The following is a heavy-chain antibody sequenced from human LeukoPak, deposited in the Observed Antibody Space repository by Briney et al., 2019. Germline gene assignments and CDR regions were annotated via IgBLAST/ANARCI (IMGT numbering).Heavy chain of an antibody. CDR2: ISSSSSYI. J-gene: IGHJ3*02. V-gene: IGHV3-21*04. CDR1: VFTFSSYS. Sequence: GGCLRLSCAASVFTFSSYSMNWVRQAPGKGLEWVSSISSSSSYIYYADSVKGRLTIARDNAKNSLFLQMNSLRAEDTAVYYCARGDYSDSGSYYHDAFDIWGQGTMVTVSS. CDR3: ARGDYSDSGSYYHDAFDI. D-gene: IGHD3-10*01.